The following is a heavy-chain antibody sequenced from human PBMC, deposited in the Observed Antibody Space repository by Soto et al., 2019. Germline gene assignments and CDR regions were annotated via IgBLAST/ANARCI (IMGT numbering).Heavy chain of an antibody. V-gene: IGHV1-69*02. D-gene: IGHD2-21*02. CDR3: ARSSAVTAIDNWFDP. CDR1: GGTFSSYT. Sequence: QVQLVQSGAEVKKPGSSVKVSCKASGGTFSSYTISLVRQAPGQGLEWMGRIIPILGIANYAQKFQGRVTITEDKSTSTAYMELSSLRSEDTAVYYCARSSAVTAIDNWFDPWGQGTLVTVSS. CDR2: IIPILGIA. J-gene: IGHJ5*02.